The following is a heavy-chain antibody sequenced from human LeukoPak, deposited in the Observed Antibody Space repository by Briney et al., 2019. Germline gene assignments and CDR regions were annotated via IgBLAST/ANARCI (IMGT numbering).Heavy chain of an antibody. CDR3: ARGVYVWGSYRLWYFDY. Sequence: SETLSLTCTVSGGSISGYYWSWIRQPPGKGLEWIGYIYYSGNSNYSPSLKSRVTISVDTSKNQFSLKLSSVTAADTAVYYCARGVYVWGSYRLWYFDYWGQGTLVTVSS. V-gene: IGHV4-59*01. D-gene: IGHD3-16*02. J-gene: IGHJ4*02. CDR2: IYYSGNS. CDR1: GGSISGYY.